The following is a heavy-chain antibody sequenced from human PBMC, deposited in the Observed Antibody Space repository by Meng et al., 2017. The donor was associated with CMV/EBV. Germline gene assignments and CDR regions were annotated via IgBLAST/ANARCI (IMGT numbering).Heavy chain of an antibody. CDR1: GFTFSSYA. CDR3: ARGSYCSSTSCYKTGYYGMDV. D-gene: IGHD2-2*02. Sequence: GGSLRLSCAASGFTFSSYAMSWVRQAPGKGLEWVAVISYDGSNKYYADSVKGRFTISRDNSKNTLYLQMNSLRAEDTAVYYCARGSYCSSTSCYKTGYYGMDVWGQGTTVTVSS. V-gene: IGHV3-30-3*01. CDR2: ISYDGSNK. J-gene: IGHJ6*02.